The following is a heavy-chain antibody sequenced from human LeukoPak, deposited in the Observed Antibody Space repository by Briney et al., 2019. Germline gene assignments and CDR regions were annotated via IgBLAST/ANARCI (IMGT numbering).Heavy chain of an antibody. Sequence: GGSLRFSCAASGFTFRNYDMHWVRQFPGRGLEWVSAIGIADDTHYPDSVKGRFTISRENAKNSLYLQMNRLRDGNTPVYYCVRGGIQGSVVDAFDIWGQRTIVTVSS. CDR1: GFTFRNYD. D-gene: IGHD2-21*01. J-gene: IGHJ3*02. CDR2: IGIADDT. CDR3: VRGGIQGSVVDAFDI. V-gene: IGHV3-13*01.